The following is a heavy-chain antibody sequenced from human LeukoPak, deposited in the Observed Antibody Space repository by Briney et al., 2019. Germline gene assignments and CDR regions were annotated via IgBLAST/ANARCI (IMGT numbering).Heavy chain of an antibody. CDR3: EKAAASSSWYEIDS. CDR2: ISGDGGST. Sequence: GGSLRLSCAAAGFTFDDYAMHWVRQAPGKGLEWVSLISGDGGSTYYADSVKGRFTISRDNRKNSLYLQMNSLRTEDTALYYCEKAAASSSWYEIDSWGQGTLVTVSS. J-gene: IGHJ4*02. CDR1: GFTFDDYA. D-gene: IGHD6-13*01. V-gene: IGHV3-43*02.